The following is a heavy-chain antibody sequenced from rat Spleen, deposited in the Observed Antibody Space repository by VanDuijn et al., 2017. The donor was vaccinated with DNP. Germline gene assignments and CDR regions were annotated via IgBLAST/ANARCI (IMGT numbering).Heavy chain of an antibody. CDR1: GFTFSNYG. V-gene: IGHV5-54*01. J-gene: IGHJ2*01. D-gene: IGHD1-10*01. Sequence: EVKLVESGGGLVQPGNSLTLSCLASGFTFSNYGMHWIRQDPKKGMEWIAMIYYDSSKMYYTDTVKGRFTISRDNSKNTLYLEMNSLRSEDTAIYYCAKDHNYYFDYWGQGVMVTVSS. CDR3: AKDHNYYFDY. CDR2: IYYDSSKM.